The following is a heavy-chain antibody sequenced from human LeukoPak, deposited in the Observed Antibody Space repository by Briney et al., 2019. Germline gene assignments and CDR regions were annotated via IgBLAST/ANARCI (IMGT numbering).Heavy chain of an antibody. D-gene: IGHD2-2*02. CDR2: IYYSGST. CDR3: ANTLRGAFDI. CDR1: GFTFSDYY. V-gene: IGHV4-38-2*01. Sequence: GSLRLSCAASGFTFSDYYMSWIRQPPGKGLEWIGSIYYSGSTYYNPSLKSRVTISVDTSKNQFSLKLSSVTAADTAVYYCANTLRGAFDIWGQGTMVTVSS. J-gene: IGHJ3*02.